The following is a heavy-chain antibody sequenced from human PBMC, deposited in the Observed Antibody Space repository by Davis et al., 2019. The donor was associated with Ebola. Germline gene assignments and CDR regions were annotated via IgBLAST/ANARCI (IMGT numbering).Heavy chain of an antibody. CDR1: GFTFSSCA. D-gene: IGHD2-2*01. CDR2: INSDGSST. V-gene: IGHV3-74*01. CDR3: AKDWGYCSSTSCSQPFDP. Sequence: PGGSLRLSCAASGFTFSSCAMSWVRQAPGKGLVWVSRINSDGSSTSYADSVKGRFTISRDNAKNTLYVQMNSLRAEDTAVYYCAKDWGYCSSTSCSQPFDPWGQGTLVTVSS. J-gene: IGHJ5*02.